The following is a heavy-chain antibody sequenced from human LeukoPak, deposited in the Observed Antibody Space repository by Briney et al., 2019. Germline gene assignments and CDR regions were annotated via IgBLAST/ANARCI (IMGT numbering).Heavy chain of an antibody. CDR3: ARLGEVAGSNDAFDI. CDR1: GYSFTSYW. Sequence: GESLKISCKGSGYSFTSYWIGWVRQMPGKGLEWMGIIYPGDSDTRYSPSFQGQVTISADKSISTAYLQWSSLKASDTAMYYCARLGEVAGSNDAFDIWGQGTMVTVSS. V-gene: IGHV5-51*01. J-gene: IGHJ3*02. D-gene: IGHD2-15*01. CDR2: IYPGDSDT.